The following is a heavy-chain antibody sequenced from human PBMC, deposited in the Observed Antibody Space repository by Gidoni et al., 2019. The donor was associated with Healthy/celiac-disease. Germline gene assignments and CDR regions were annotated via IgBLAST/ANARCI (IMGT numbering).Heavy chain of an antibody. CDR3: ARHGYSSGWYVTGSYYFDY. CDR2: IYYSGST. V-gene: IGHV4-39*01. Sequence: QLQLQESGPGLVKPSETLSLTCTVSGGSISRSSYYWGWIRPPPGKGLEWIGSIYYSGSTYYNPSLKSRVTISVDTSKNQFSLKLSSVTAADTAVYYCARHGYSSGWYVTGSYYFDYWGQGTLVTVSS. D-gene: IGHD6-19*01. CDR1: GGSISRSSYY. J-gene: IGHJ4*02.